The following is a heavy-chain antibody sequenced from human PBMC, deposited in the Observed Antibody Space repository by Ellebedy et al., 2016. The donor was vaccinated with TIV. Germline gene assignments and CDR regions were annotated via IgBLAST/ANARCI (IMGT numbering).Heavy chain of an antibody. J-gene: IGHJ5*02. CDR3: ARGGPVGAPTGGWFDP. V-gene: IGHV3-74*01. D-gene: IGHD1-26*01. CDR1: GFTFSSYW. CDR2: INSDGSST. Sequence: GGSLRLSXAASGFTFSSYWMHWVRQAPGKGLVWVSRINSDGSSTSYADSVKGRFTISRDNAKNTLYLQMNSLRAEDTVVYYCARGGPVGAPTGGWFDPWGQGTLVTVSS.